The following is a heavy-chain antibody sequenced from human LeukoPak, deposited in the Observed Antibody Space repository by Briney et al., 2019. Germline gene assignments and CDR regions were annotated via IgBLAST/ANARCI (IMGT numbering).Heavy chain of an antibody. CDR3: ARATVTTIPLHYYGMDV. Sequence: PGGSLRLACLASGFTFNSYSMNWVRQAPGKGLEWVSSISSSSSYIYYADSVKGRFTISRDNAKNSLYLQMNSLRAEDTAVYYCARATVTTIPLHYYGMDVWGKGTTVTVSS. CDR2: ISSSSSYI. D-gene: IGHD4-17*01. J-gene: IGHJ6*04. CDR1: GFTFNSYS. V-gene: IGHV3-21*01.